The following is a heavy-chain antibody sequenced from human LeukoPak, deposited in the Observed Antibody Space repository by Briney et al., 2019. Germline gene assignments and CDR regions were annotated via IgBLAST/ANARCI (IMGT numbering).Heavy chain of an antibody. CDR3: ARVGVYYYGSGSYYIFDY. Sequence: PSQTLSLTCTVSGGSISSGDYYWSWIRQPPGKGLGWIGYIYYSGSTYYNPSLKSRVTISVDTSKNQFSLKLSSVTAADTAVYYCARVGVYYYGSGSYYIFDYWGQGTLVTVSS. CDR1: GGSISSGDYY. V-gene: IGHV4-30-4*08. D-gene: IGHD3-10*01. CDR2: IYYSGST. J-gene: IGHJ4*02.